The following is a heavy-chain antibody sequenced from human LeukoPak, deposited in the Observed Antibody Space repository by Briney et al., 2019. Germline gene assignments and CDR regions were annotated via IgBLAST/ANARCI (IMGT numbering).Heavy chain of an antibody. CDR2: INWNGGST. Sequence: GGSLRLSCAASGFTLSSYWMSWVRQAPGKGLEWVSGINWNGGSTGYADSVKGRFTISRDNAKNSLYLQMNSLRAEDTALYYCARDSSSWYHLDWGQGTLVTVSS. V-gene: IGHV3-20*04. J-gene: IGHJ4*02. D-gene: IGHD6-13*01. CDR1: GFTLSSYW. CDR3: ARDSSSWYHLD.